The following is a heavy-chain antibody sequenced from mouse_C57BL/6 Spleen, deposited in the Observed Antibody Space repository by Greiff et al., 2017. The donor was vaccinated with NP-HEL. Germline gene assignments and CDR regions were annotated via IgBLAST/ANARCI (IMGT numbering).Heavy chain of an antibody. CDR2: IDPEDGET. CDR3: APWYYGSSYDWYFDV. Sequence: VQLKQSGAELVKPGASVKLSCTASGFNIKDYYMHWVKQRTEQGLEWIGRIDPEDGETKYAPKFQGKATITADTSSNTAYLQLSSLTSEDTAVDYCAPWYYGSSYDWYFDVWGTGTTVTVSS. D-gene: IGHD1-1*01. CDR1: GFNIKDYY. V-gene: IGHV14-2*01. J-gene: IGHJ1*03.